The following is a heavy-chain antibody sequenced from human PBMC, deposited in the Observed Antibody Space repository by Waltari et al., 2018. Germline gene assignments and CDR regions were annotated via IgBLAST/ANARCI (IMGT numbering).Heavy chain of an antibody. CDR3: ATDGDGDCSLCLAQ. J-gene: IGHJ4*02. V-gene: IGHV3-53*01. D-gene: IGHD2-21*02. CDR2: IYNDGTK. Sequence: EVQLVESGGGVIQPGGYLRLSCAASGFIVSTNYMSWVRQAPGKGLEWVSVIYNDGTKLYADSVKGRFTVSRDNSKNMVHLQMDSLRAEDTAVYYCATDGDGDCSLCLAQWGQGTLVTVSS. CDR1: GFIVSTNY.